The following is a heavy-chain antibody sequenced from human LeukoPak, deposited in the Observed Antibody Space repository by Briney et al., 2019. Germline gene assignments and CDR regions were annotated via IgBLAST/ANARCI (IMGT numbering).Heavy chain of an antibody. CDR3: ARDLPKTHIAVATYDP. D-gene: IGHD6-19*01. J-gene: IGHJ5*02. CDR2: ISSSSSYI. V-gene: IGHV3-21*01. Sequence: PGGSLRLSCAASGFTFSSYSMNWVRQAPGKGLEWVSSISSSSSYIYYADSVKGRFTISRDNAKNSLYLQMNSLRAEDTAVYYCARDLPKTHIAVATYDPWGQGTLVTVSS. CDR1: GFTFSSYS.